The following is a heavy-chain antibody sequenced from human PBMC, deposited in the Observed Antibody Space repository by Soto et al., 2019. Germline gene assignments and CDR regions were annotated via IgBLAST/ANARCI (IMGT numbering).Heavy chain of an antibody. D-gene: IGHD6-19*01. CDR1: GYTFSSYD. CDR3: ATSGGGWYLY. V-gene: IGHV1-8*01. J-gene: IGHJ4*02. Sequence: QVQLVQSGAEVKKPGASVKVSCKASGYTFSSYDINWVRQATGQGLEWMGWLNPNSGDTGCAQKTQGRGTLTRNTSIKPAYIDLSSLTSDDAAVYYCATSGGGWYLYWGQGTLVTVSS. CDR2: LNPNSGDT.